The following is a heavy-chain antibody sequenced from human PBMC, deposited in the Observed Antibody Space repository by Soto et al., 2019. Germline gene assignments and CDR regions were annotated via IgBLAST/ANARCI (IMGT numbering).Heavy chain of an antibody. D-gene: IGHD3-22*01. Sequence: QLQLQESGPGLVKPSETLSLTCTVSGDSITGSTYYWGWLRQPPGKGLEWIGSIYYSGSTYYNPSLKSRVTLSVDTAKNQFSLKLSSVTAADTAVYYCARQGYDSSGYCFDHWGRGTPVTVSS. J-gene: IGHJ4*02. V-gene: IGHV4-39*01. CDR3: ARQGYDSSGYCFDH. CDR2: IYYSGST. CDR1: GDSITGSTYY.